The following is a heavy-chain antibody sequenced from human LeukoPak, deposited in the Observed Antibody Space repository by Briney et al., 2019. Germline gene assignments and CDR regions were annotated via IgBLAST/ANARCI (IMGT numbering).Heavy chain of an antibody. Sequence: QVQLQESGPGLVKPSETLSLTCTVSGGSISSYYWSWIRQPPGKGLEWIGYIYYSGSTNYNPSLKSRVTISVDTSKNQFSLKLSSVTAADTAVYYCARAPGGIGNWFDPWGQGTLVTVSS. CDR1: GGSISSYY. CDR2: IYYSGST. CDR3: ARAPGGIGNWFDP. J-gene: IGHJ5*02. D-gene: IGHD3-16*01. V-gene: IGHV4-59*01.